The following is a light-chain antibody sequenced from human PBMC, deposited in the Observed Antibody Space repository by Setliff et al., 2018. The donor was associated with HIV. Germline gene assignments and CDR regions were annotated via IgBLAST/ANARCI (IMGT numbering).Light chain of an antibody. CDR3: TSYTGGDTRV. Sequence: QSVLTQPASVSGSPGQTITISCTGTSSDIGGYNYVSWYQQHPGEAPRLIIYNVNNRPSGVSSRFSGSKSGNTASLSISELRAEDETDYYCTSYTGGDTRVFGTGTKVTVL. CDR2: NVN. CDR1: SSDIGGYNY. V-gene: IGLV2-14*03. J-gene: IGLJ1*01.